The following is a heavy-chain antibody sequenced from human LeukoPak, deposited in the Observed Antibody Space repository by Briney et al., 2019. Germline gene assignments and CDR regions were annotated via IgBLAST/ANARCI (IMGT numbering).Heavy chain of an antibody. D-gene: IGHD3-3*01. CDR3: ARVLPFGAFGVVIPNWFDP. V-gene: IGHV3-7*03. CDR1: GFTFSSYW. J-gene: IGHJ5*02. Sequence: PGGSLRLSCAASGFTFSSYWMSWVRQAPGKGLEWVANIKQDGSEKYYVDSVKGRFTISRDNAKNSLYLQMNSLRAEDTAVYYCARVLPFGAFGVVIPNWFDPGAREPWSPSPQ. CDR2: IKQDGSEK.